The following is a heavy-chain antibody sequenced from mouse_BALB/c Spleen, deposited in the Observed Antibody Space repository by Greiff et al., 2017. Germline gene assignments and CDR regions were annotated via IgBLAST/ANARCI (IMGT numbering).Heavy chain of an antibody. CDR1: GFTFSSYT. CDR2: ISNGGGST. V-gene: IGHV5-12-2*01. D-gene: IGHD2-14*01. Sequence: EVKLMESGGGLVQPGGSLKLSCAASGFTFSSYTMSWVRQTPEKRLEWVAYISNGGGSTYYPDTVKGRFTISRDNAKNTLYLQMSSLKSEDTAMYYCARRLYRYDPFAYWGQGTLVTVSA. CDR3: ARRLYRYDPFAY. J-gene: IGHJ3*01.